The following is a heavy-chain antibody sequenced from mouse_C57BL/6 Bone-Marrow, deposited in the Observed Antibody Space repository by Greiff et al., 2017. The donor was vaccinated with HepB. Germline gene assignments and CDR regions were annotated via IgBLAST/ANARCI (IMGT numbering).Heavy chain of an antibody. CDR1: GFTFSDYG. CDR2: ISSGSSTI. D-gene: IGHD1-1*01. Sequence: EVKLMESGGGLVKPGGSLKLSCAASGFTFSDYGMHWVRQAPEKGLEWVAYISSGSSTIYYADTVKGRFTISRDNAKNTMFLQMTSLRSEDTAMYYCARPGSSLYYAMDDWGQGTSVTVSS. V-gene: IGHV5-17*01. CDR3: ARPGSSLYYAMDD. J-gene: IGHJ4*01.